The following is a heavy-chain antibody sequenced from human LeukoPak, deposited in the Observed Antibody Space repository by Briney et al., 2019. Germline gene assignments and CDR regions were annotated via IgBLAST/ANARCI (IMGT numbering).Heavy chain of an antibody. J-gene: IGHJ4*02. CDR2: IYYSGST. Sequence: PSETLSLTCTVSGGSISSSSYYWGWIRQPPGKGLEWIGSIYYSGSTFYNPSLKSRVTISVDTSKNHFSLKLSSVTAADTAVYYCARHGDYYFDYWGQGTLVTVSS. V-gene: IGHV4-39*07. CDR3: ARHGDYYFDY. CDR1: GGSISSSSYY. D-gene: IGHD4-17*01.